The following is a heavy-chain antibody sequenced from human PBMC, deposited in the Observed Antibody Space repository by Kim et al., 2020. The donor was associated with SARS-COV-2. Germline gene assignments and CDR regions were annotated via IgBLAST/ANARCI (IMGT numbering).Heavy chain of an antibody. Sequence: GGSLRLSCAASGFTFSSYGMHWVRQAPGKGLEWVAVISYDGSNKYYADSVKGRFTISRDNSENTLYLQMNSLRAEDTAVYYCAKGRGYCSSTSCLRYWY. V-gene: IGHV3-30*18. D-gene: IGHD2-2*01. CDR2: ISYDGSNK. CDR1: GFTFSSYG. CDR3: AKGRGYCSSTSCLRYWY. J-gene: IGHJ2*01.